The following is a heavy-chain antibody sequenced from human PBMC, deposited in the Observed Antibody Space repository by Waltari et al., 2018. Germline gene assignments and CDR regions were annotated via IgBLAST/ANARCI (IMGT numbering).Heavy chain of an antibody. Sequence: QVQLQESGPGLVKPSETLSLTCAVSGYAITSGYYWGWIRQPPGKGLEWIGSIYHSGKTDSNPSLKSRVTISVDTSNNQFSLKLSSVAAADTAVYYCATMSPAVDYWGQGTLVTVSS. V-gene: IGHV4-38-2*01. CDR2: IYHSGKT. CDR3: ATMSPAVDY. J-gene: IGHJ4*02. CDR1: GYAITSGYY.